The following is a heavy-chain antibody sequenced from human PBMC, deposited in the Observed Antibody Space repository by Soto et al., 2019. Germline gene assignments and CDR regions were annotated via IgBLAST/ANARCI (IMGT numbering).Heavy chain of an antibody. J-gene: IGHJ4*02. V-gene: IGHV3-23*01. D-gene: IGHD6-19*01. Sequence: PGGSLILSCAASGFTFSNYAISWVRQAPGKGLEWVSIISGSGDTPYYADSVKGRFTISRDNSRNTLYLQMNSLRAGDSAKYYCAKEGTSGLYYFDYWGPGTLVTVSS. CDR2: ISGSGDTP. CDR1: GFTFSNYA. CDR3: AKEGTSGLYYFDY.